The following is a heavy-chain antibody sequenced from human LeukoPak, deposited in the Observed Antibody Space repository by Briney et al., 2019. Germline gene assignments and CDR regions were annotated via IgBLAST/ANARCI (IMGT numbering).Heavy chain of an antibody. CDR3: ARDFNPYYYDSSGIYYFDY. D-gene: IGHD3-22*01. Sequence: SETLSLTCTVSGGSISSYYWSWIRQPPGKGLEWIGYIYYSGSTNYNPSLKSRVTISVDTSKNQFSLKLSSVTAADTAVYYCARDFNPYYYDSSGIYYFDYWGQGTLVTVSS. CDR2: IYYSGST. V-gene: IGHV4-59*01. J-gene: IGHJ4*02. CDR1: GGSISSYY.